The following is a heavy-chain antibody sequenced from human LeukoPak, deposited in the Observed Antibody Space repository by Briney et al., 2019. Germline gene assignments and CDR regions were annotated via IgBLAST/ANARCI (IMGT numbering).Heavy chain of an antibody. J-gene: IGHJ4*02. CDR1: GFTFRSYS. D-gene: IGHD1-26*01. V-gene: IGHV3-23*01. Sequence: GGSLRLSCAASGFTFRSYSMTWVRQAPGKGLEWVSTVTNSGSNTYYADSVKGRFTNSRDNSKNTLYLQMSSLRADDTAVYYCAKTMGAIDHDYWGQGTLVIVSS. CDR3: AKTMGAIDHDY. CDR2: VTNSGSNT.